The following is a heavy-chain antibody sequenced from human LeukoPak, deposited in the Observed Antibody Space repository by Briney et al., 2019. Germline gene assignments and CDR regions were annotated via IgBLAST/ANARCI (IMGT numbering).Heavy chain of an antibody. CDR1: GSTFSSYW. CDR3: ARDLGNWSPFDP. D-gene: IGHD1-20*01. CDR2: IKQDGSEK. V-gene: IGHV3-7*01. Sequence: GGSLRLSCEASGSTFSSYWMSWVRQAPGKGLEWVANIKQDGSEKYYVDSVKGRFTISRDNAKSSLYLQMNSLRAEDTAVYYCARDLGNWSPFDPWGQGTLVTVSS. J-gene: IGHJ5*02.